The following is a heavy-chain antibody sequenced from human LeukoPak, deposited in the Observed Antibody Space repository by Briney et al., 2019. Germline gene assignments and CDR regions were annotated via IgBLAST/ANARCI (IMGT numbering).Heavy chain of an antibody. CDR2: INPNINGT. D-gene: IGHD6-25*01. V-gene: IGHV1-2*02. CDR3: ARERTPGSGYGVDY. Sequence: PGGSLRLSCAASGFTFSSYSMNWVRQAPGQGLEWMGWINPNINGTNYAQKFQGRVTMTGDRSISTAYMELSRLRSDDTAVYYCARERTPGSGYGVDYWGQGTVVTISS. CDR1: GFTFSSYS. J-gene: IGHJ4*02.